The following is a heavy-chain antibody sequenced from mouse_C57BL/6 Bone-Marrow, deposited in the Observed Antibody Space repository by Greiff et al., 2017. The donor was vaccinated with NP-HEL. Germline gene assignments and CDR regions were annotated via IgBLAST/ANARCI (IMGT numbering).Heavy chain of an antibody. CDR3: ARGDYGSSRFGYAMDY. V-gene: IGHV1-80*01. J-gene: IGHJ4*01. CDR1: GYAFSSYW. CDR2: IYPGDGET. D-gene: IGHD1-1*01. Sequence: VQLQQSGAELVKPGASVKISCKASGYAFSSYWMNWVKERPGKGLEWIGQIYPGDGETRYNGKLKGKATLTADKSSSTAYMQVISLTSEDSAVYFCARGDYGSSRFGYAMDYWGQGTSVTVSS.